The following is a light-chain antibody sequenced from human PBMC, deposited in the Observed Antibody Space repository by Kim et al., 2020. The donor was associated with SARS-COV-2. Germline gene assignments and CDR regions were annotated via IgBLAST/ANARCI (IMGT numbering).Light chain of an antibody. CDR2: EVT. Sequence: QSALTQPPSASGSPGQAVTISCTGTRSDVGDYNYVSWYQQHPGRAPKLIIYEVTKRPSGVPDRFSGSKSGNTASLTVSGLQADDEAEYYCTSYAGRNTLVFGGGTQLTVL. CDR1: RSDVGDYNY. V-gene: IGLV2-8*01. CDR3: TSYAGRNTLV. J-gene: IGLJ3*02.